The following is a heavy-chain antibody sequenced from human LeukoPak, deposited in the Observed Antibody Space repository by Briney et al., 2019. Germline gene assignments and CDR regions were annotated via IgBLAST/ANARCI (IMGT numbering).Heavy chain of an antibody. CDR2: IIPILGIA. V-gene: IGHV1-69*04. CDR1: GGTFSSYA. Sequence: LVKVSCKASGGTFSSYAISWVRQAPGQGLEWMGRIIPILGIANYAQKFQGRVTITADKSTSTAYMELSSLRSEDTAVYYCARDGYCSGGSCYSGYAFDIWGQGTTVTVSS. CDR3: ARDGYCSGGSCYSGYAFDI. D-gene: IGHD2-15*01. J-gene: IGHJ3*02.